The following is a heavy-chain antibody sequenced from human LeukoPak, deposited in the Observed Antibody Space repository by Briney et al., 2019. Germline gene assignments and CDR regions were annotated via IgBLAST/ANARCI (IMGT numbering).Heavy chain of an antibody. D-gene: IGHD3-22*01. CDR1: GGSINSYY. Sequence: PSETLSLTCTISGGSINSYYWSWIRQPPGKGLEWIGYIYYSGITNYNPSLKSRVAISVDTSKNQFSLRLTSVTAADTAVYYRARGQGGSGYYYWGQGTLVTVSS. CDR2: IYYSGIT. J-gene: IGHJ4*02. CDR3: ARGQGGSGYYY. V-gene: IGHV4-59*01.